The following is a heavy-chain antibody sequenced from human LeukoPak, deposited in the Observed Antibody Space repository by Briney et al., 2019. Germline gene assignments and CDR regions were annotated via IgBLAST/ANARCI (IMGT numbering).Heavy chain of an antibody. D-gene: IGHD2-15*01. J-gene: IGHJ5*02. V-gene: IGHV3-23*01. CDR2: ISGSGGST. CDR3: ARGADGVSSNSRGWFDP. Sequence: GGTLRLSCAASGFTFSSYGMSWVRQAPGKGLEWVSAISGSGGSTYYADSVKGRFTISRDNAKNSLYLQMNSLRAEDTAVYSCARGADGVSSNSRGWFDPWGQGTLVTVSP. CDR1: GFTFSSYG.